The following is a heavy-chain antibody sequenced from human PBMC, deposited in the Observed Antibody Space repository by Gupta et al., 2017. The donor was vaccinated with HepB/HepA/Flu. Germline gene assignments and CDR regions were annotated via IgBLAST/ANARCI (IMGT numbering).Heavy chain of an antibody. CDR1: GFTFGGLA. CDR2: IGSDLKT. J-gene: IGHJ6*03. CDR3: AKDLHFWSAMDV. V-gene: IGHV3-23*01. D-gene: IGHD3-3*02. Sequence: EVQLLESGGGLAQPGGSLRLSCAVPGFTFGGLAMGWVRQASGKGPGWGAGIGSDLKTPQGDSVRGRFTVSRDIATNTVYLQMHSLRPEDTAIYYCAKDLHFWSAMDVWGKGTTVIVSS.